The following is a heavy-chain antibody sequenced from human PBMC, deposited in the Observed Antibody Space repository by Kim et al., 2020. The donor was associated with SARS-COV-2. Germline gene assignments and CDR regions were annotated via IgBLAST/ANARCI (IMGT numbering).Heavy chain of an antibody. Sequence: GGSLRLSCAASGFTFSSYGMHWVRQAPGKGLEWVAVISYDGSNKYYADSVKGRFTISRDNSKNTLYLQMNSLRAEDTAVYYCAIAKKKSKYGMDVWGQGTTVTVSS. CDR2: ISYDGSNK. CDR3: AIAKKKSKYGMDV. V-gene: IGHV3-30*03. J-gene: IGHJ6*02. CDR1: GFTFSSYG.